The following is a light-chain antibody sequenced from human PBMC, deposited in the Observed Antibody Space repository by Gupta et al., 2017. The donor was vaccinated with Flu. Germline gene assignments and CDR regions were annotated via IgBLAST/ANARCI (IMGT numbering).Light chain of an antibody. V-gene: IGLV2-18*02. CDR3: SSYTTSTTFV. J-gene: IGLJ1*01. Sequence: QSALTQPPSVSGSPGQSVTISCTGTSSDVGNYNRVSWYQPPPGTAPKVMIYEVSNRPSGVPDRFSGSKSGNTASLTISGLQAEDEADYYCSSYTTSTTFVFGTGTKVTVL. CDR2: EVS. CDR1: SSDVGNYNR.